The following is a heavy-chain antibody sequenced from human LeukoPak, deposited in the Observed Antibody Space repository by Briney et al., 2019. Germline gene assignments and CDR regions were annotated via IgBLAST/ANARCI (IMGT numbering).Heavy chain of an antibody. V-gene: IGHV4-61*02. CDR3: ARDPGSGWYGVDY. D-gene: IGHD6-19*01. Sequence: PSETLSLTCTVSGGSISSGSYYWSWIRQPAGKGLEWIGRIYTRGSTNYNPSLKSRVTISVDTSKNQFSLKLSSVTAADTAVYYCARDPGSGWYGVDYWGQGTLVTVSS. CDR1: GGSISSGSYY. CDR2: IYTRGST. J-gene: IGHJ4*02.